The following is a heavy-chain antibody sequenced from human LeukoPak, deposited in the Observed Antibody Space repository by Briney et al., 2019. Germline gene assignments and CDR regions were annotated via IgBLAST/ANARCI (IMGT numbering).Heavy chain of an antibody. D-gene: IGHD4-23*01. CDR2: INHSGST. J-gene: IGHJ4*02. CDR1: GGSFSGYY. Sequence: SETLSLTCAVYGGSFSGYYWSWIRQPPGKGLEWIGEINHSGSTNYNPSLKSRVTISVDTSKNQFSLKLSSVTAADTAVYYCARDSTVVTPGYTFDYWGQGTLVTVSS. V-gene: IGHV4-34*01. CDR3: ARDSTVVTPGYTFDY.